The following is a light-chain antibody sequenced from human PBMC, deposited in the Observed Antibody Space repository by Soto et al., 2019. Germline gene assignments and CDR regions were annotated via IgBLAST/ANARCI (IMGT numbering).Light chain of an antibody. CDR1: SSNIGNNY. V-gene: IGLV1-51*01. J-gene: IGLJ2*01. Sequence: QSVLTQPPSVSAAPGQKVTISCSGSSSNIGNNYVSWYQQLPGTAPKLLIYDNNKRPSGIPDRFSGSKSGTSATLGITGLRSDDEADYYCATWDDDLYTPIIGGGTKLTVL. CDR3: ATWDDDLYTPI. CDR2: DNN.